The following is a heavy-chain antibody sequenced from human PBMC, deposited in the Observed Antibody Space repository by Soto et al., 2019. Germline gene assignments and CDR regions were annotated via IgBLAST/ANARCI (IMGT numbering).Heavy chain of an antibody. CDR2: IKSRALGGTT. Sequence: GGSLRLSCAGSGFPFSNAWINWVRHVPGKGLEWVGRIKSRALGGTTDFAAPVRGRFATTRDDSRNVAYMQMNSLHTEDTAFYYCTTDSYRSMVVVRFDYSGHGSLVTVSS. J-gene: IGHJ4*01. V-gene: IGHV3-15*07. D-gene: IGHD2-15*01. CDR1: GFPFSNAW. CDR3: TTDSYRSMVVVRFDY.